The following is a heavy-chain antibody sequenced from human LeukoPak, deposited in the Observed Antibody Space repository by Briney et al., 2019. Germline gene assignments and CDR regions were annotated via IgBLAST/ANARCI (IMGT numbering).Heavy chain of an antibody. CDR1: GYSFTSNY. Sequence: ASLKVSCTACGYSFTSNYIHWVRQAPGQGLEWMGMIYPSDGSTSYAQKFQGRVTVTRDTSTSTVHMELSGLRSEDTAVYYCARDQEAFDYWGQGTLVTVSS. CDR3: ARDQEAFDY. V-gene: IGHV1-46*01. J-gene: IGHJ4*02. CDR2: IYPSDGST.